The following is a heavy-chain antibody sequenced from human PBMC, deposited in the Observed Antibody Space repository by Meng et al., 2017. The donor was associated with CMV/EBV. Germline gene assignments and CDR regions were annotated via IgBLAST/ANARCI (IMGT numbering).Heavy chain of an antibody. CDR1: GFTVSSNY. Sequence: GGSLRLSCAASGFTVSSNYMSWVRQAPGKGLEWVSVIYSGGSTYYEDSVKGRFTISRDNSKNTLYLQMNSLRAEDTAVYYCARDEQSRFPIDWGQGTLVTVSS. D-gene: IGHD1/OR15-1a*01. CDR3: ARDEQSRFPID. J-gene: IGHJ4*02. V-gene: IGHV3-53*01. CDR2: IYSGGST.